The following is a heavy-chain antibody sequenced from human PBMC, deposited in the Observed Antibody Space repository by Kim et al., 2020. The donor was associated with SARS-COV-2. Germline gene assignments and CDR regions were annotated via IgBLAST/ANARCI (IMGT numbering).Heavy chain of an antibody. J-gene: IGHJ4*02. D-gene: IGHD2-21*01. CDR2: IDGSDGTT. CDR1: GFTFPGYA. V-gene: IGHV3-23*01. CDR3: RKGGWGSIWNN. Sequence: GGSLRLSCTTSGFTFPGYAMSWVRQAPGKGLEWVSSIDGSDGTTYYVYSVQGRYTISKDNSKNTQYLQMKTWRADDTAVDYCRKGGWGSIWNNWGQGTLVTVSS.